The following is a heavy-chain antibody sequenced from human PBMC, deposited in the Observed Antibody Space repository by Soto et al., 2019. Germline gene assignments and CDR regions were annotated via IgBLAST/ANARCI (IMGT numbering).Heavy chain of an antibody. CDR2: ISSSSSYI. J-gene: IGHJ4*02. V-gene: IGHV3-21*01. Sequence: LRLSFAASGFTFSSYSMNWVRQAPGKGLEWVSSISSSSSYIYYADSVKGRFTISRDNAKNSLYLQMNSLRAEDTAVYYCARFGSTGTTGYFDYWGQGTLVTVSS. D-gene: IGHD1-7*01. CDR3: ARFGSTGTTGYFDY. CDR1: GFTFSSYS.